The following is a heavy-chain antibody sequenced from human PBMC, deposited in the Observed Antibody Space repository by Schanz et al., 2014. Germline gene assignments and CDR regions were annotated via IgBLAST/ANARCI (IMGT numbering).Heavy chain of an antibody. J-gene: IGHJ4*02. CDR1: GFTFSSYG. V-gene: IGHV3-33*01. CDR2: IWHDGSGK. Sequence: QVQLVESGGGVVQPGRSLRLSCAASGFTFSSYGMHWVRQAPGKGLGWVAVIWHDGSGKYYADSVKGRFIISRDNSKNTWYLQENSLRAEDTTVYYCARGYGGSPTDFWGQGTLVTVSS. D-gene: IGHD4-17*01. CDR3: ARGYGGSPTDF.